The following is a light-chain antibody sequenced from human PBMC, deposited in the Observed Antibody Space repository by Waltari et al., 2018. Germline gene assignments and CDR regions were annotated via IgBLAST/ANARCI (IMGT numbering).Light chain of an antibody. Sequence: AIQMTQSPSSLSASVGDRVTITCRASQGIRNDLGWYQHRPGKAPMLRIYDASSLQTGVPSRWSGSGSGTCFTLIISSLQPEDFGTYYCLQDYSYAWTFGQGTKVEVK. J-gene: IGKJ1*01. CDR1: QGIRND. CDR3: LQDYSYAWT. V-gene: IGKV1-6*01. CDR2: DAS.